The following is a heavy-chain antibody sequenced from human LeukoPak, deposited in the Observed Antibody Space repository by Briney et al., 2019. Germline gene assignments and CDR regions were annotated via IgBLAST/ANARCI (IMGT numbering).Heavy chain of an antibody. CDR2: TYYRSKWYN. D-gene: IGHD3-16*01. J-gene: IGHJ4*02. CDR3: AGEGCRGLGVDY. Sequence: SQTLSLTCAISGDSVSSNSAAWNWIRQSPSRGLEWLGRTYYRSKWYNDYAVSVKSRITINPDTSKNQFSLQLQSVTPDDTAVYYCAGEGCRGLGVDYWGQGTLVTVSS. CDR1: GDSVSSNSAA. V-gene: IGHV6-1*01.